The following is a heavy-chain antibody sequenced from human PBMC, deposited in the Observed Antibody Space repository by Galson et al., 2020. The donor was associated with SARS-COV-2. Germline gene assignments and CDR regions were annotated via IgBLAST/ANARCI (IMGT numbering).Heavy chain of an antibody. V-gene: IGHV3-21*01. CDR3: AKGVGTYVGGGTYYFDY. CDR1: GFTLSSHS. Sequence: LSLTCAASGFTLSSHSMNWVRQAPGKGLEWVSSISSSSGYIYYADSVKGRFTISRDNSKNTLYLQMNSLRAEDTAVYYCAKGVGTYVGGGTYYFDYWGQGTLVTVSS. D-gene: IGHD1-1*01. CDR2: ISSSSGYI. J-gene: IGHJ4*02.